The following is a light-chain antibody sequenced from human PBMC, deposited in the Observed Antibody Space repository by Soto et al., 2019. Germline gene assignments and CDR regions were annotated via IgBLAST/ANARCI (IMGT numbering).Light chain of an antibody. CDR1: QSVSSSY. CDR2: GAS. V-gene: IGKV3-20*01. CDR3: QQYGSSPYT. J-gene: IGKJ2*01. Sequence: EIVLTQSPGTLSLSPGERATLSCRASQSVSSSYLAWYQQKPGQAPRLLIYGASSRATGIPDRFSGSGSGTDFTLTISRLEHEAFAVYYCQQYGSSPYTFGQGTKREIK.